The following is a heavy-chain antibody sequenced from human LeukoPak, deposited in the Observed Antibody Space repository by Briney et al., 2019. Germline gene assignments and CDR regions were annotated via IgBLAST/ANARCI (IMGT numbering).Heavy chain of an antibody. J-gene: IGHJ6*02. V-gene: IGHV5-51*01. CDR2: IYPAVSDT. CDR3: ARRSPYSLYGMDV. D-gene: IGHD3-16*01. CDR1: GYSFTSYC. Sequence: GESLKISCKGSGYSFTSYCIGWVRQMPGAGLEWVGIIYPAVSDTRYSPSFQGQVTISTDKSISTAYLQWSSLKASDTAMYYYARRSPYSLYGMDVWGQGTTVTASS.